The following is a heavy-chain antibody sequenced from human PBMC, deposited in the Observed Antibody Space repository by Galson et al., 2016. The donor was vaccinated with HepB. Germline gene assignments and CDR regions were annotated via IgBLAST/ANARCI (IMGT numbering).Heavy chain of an antibody. CDR1: GFAFTNYW. J-gene: IGHJ4*02. D-gene: IGHD2/OR15-2a*01. V-gene: IGHV3-74*01. CDR3: ARDFSSYGEYFDL. CDR2: ISGDGSRV. Sequence: SLRLSCAASGFAFTNYWMNWVRQAPGKGLVWVSRISGDGSRVNYADFVKGRVTLSRDNAKNTLYLQMNSLRAEDTAVYYCARDFSSYGEYFDLWGQGTLVTVSS.